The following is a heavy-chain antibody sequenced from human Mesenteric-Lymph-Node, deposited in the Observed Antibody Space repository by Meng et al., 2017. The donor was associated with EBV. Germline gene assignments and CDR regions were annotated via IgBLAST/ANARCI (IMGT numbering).Heavy chain of an antibody. CDR3: VRVDRYSSGTFNY. V-gene: IGHV1-46*01. CDR2: INPSSGST. CDR1: GYTFTSYY. J-gene: IGHJ4*02. Sequence: QGQLVQSGAEVKKPGASVKVSCKASGYTFTSYYMTWVRQAPGHGLEWMGIINPSSGSTTYAQKFQGRVTMTRDTSTTTVHMELSSLRSEDTAVYYCVRVDRYSSGTFNYWGQGTLVTVSS. D-gene: IGHD6-19*01.